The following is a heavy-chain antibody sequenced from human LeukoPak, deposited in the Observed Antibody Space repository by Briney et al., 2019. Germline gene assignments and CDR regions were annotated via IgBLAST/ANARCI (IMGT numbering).Heavy chain of an antibody. J-gene: IGHJ5*02. D-gene: IGHD3-22*01. CDR2: ISSSGSTI. CDR3: ARDAKGRFYDSSGPKRYNWFDP. Sequence: GGSLRLSCAASGFTFSDYYMSWIRQAPGKGLEWVSYISSSGSTIYCADSVKGRFTISRDNAKNSLYLQMNSLRAEDTAVYYCARDAKGRFYDSSGPKRYNWFDPWGQGTLVTVSS. V-gene: IGHV3-11*01. CDR1: GFTFSDYY.